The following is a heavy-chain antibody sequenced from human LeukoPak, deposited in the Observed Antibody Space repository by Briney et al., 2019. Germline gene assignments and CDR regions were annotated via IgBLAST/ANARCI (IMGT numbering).Heavy chain of an antibody. J-gene: IGHJ5*02. D-gene: IGHD2-2*01. CDR2: IIPILGIA. Sequence: GSSVKVCCKASGGTFSSYTISWVRQAPGQGLEWMGRIIPILGIANYAQKFQGRVTITADKSTSTAYMELSSLRSEDTAVYYCARDQGCSSTSCHDGWFDPWGQGTLVTVSS. V-gene: IGHV1-69*04. CDR1: GGTFSSYT. CDR3: ARDQGCSSTSCHDGWFDP.